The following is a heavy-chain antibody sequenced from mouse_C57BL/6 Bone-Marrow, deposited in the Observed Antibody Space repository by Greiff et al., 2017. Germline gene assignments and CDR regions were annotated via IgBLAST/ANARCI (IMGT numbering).Heavy chain of an antibody. CDR2: INPYNGDT. D-gene: IGHD1-2*01. J-gene: IGHJ3*01. CDR3: ASGRPRFAY. Sequence: DVQLQESGPELVKPGDSVKISCKASGYSFTGYFMNWVMQSHGKSLEWIGRINPYNGDTFYNQKFKGKATLTVDKSSSTAHMELRSLTSEDSAVYYCASGRPRFAYWGQGTLVTVSA. V-gene: IGHV1-20*01. CDR1: GYSFTGYF.